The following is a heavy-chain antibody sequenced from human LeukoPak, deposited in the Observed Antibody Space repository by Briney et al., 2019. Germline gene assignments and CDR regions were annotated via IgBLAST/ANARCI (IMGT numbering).Heavy chain of an antibody. CDR1: GYTFTGSY. J-gene: IGHJ6*03. CDR3: ARRGIRGRASMDV. CDR2: INPNSGGT. V-gene: IGHV1-2*02. Sequence: ASVKVSCKASGYTFTGSYMHWVRQAPGQGLEWMGWINPNSGGTNYAQTFQGRVTMTRDTSITTAYMELSRLRSDDTAVYYCARRGIRGRASMDVWGKGTTVTISS. D-gene: IGHD3-10*01.